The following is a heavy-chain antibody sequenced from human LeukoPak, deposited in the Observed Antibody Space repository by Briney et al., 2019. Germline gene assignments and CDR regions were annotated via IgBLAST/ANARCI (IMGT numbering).Heavy chain of an antibody. CDR2: IYHSGST. D-gene: IGHD2-15*01. Sequence: PSQTLSLTCAVSGGSISSGGYSWSWIRQPPGKGLEWIGYIYHSGSTYYNPSLKSRVTISVDRSKNQFSLKLSSVTAADTAVYYCASLYRSGGSCIDYWGQGTLVTVSS. J-gene: IGHJ4*02. V-gene: IGHV4-30-2*01. CDR3: ASLYRSGGSCIDY. CDR1: GGSISSGGYS.